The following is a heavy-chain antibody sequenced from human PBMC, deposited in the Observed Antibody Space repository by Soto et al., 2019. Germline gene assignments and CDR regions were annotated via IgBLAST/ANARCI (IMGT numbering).Heavy chain of an antibody. J-gene: IGHJ6*02. D-gene: IGHD4-4*01. CDR1: GYTFTSYG. V-gene: IGHV1-18*01. CDR2: ISAYNGNT. CDR3: ARDPGAVNHDYSNYYYYYGMDV. Sequence: QVQLVQSGAEVKKPGASVKVSCKASGYTFTSYGISWVRQAPGQGLEWMGWISAYNGNTNYAQKLQVRVTMTTDTSTSTAYMELRSLRSDDTAVYYCARDPGAVNHDYSNYYYYYGMDVWGQGTTVTVSS.